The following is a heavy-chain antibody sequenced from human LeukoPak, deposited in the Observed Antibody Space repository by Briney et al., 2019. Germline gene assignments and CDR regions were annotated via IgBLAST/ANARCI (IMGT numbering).Heavy chain of an antibody. D-gene: IGHD4-11*01. CDR2: IKQDGSEK. CDR1: GSTFSTYR. CDR3: TRVEETATTAAIIRKYSYYYYYMDV. V-gene: IGHV3-7*01. J-gene: IGHJ6*03. Sequence: GGSLRLSCAASGSTFSTYRMSWVRQAPGKGLEWVANIKQDGSEKHYVDSVKGRFTISRDNAENSLYLQMSSLRAEDTAVYYCTRVEETATTAAIIRKYSYYYYYMDVWGKGNTVTVSS.